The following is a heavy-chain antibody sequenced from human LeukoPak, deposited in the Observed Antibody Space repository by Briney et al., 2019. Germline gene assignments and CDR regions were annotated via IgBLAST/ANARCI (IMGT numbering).Heavy chain of an antibody. CDR3: ARDGVAGVYYFDY. CDR2: INPSGGST. D-gene: IGHD6-19*01. V-gene: IGHV1-46*01. CDR1: GYTFTSYY. Sequence: GASVKVSCKASGYTFTSYYIHWVRQAPGQGLEWMGIINPSGGSTNYAQKFQGRVTMTRDMSTSTVYMELSSLRSEDTAVYYCARDGVAGVYYFDYWGQGTLVTVSS. J-gene: IGHJ4*02.